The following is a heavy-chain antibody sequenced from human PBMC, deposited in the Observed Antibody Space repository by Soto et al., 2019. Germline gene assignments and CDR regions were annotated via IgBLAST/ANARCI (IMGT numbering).Heavy chain of an antibody. CDR3: ARADYYDSSGYYYYYYSMDV. J-gene: IGHJ6*02. D-gene: IGHD3-22*01. CDR2: IIPIFGTA. Sequence: QVQLVQSGAEVKKPGSSVKVSCKASGGTFSSYAISWVRQAPGQGLEWMGGIIPIFGTANYAQKFQGRVTITADESTSTAYMELSSLRSEDTAVYYCARADYYDSSGYYYYYYSMDVWGQGTTVTVSS. V-gene: IGHV1-69*12. CDR1: GGTFSSYA.